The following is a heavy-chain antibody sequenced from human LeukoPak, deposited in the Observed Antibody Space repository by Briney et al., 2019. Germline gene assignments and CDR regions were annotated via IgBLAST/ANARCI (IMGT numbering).Heavy chain of an antibody. D-gene: IGHD3-3*01. CDR2: ISAYNGNT. V-gene: IGHV1-18*01. CDR3: ARGCYDFWSGYCSNYYYYMDV. Sequence: ASVKVSCKASGYTFTSYGISWVRQAPGQGLEWMGWISAYNGNTNYAQKLQGRVTMTTDTSTSTAYMELRSLRSDDTAVYYCARGCYDFWSGYCSNYYYYMDVWGKGTTVTVSS. J-gene: IGHJ6*03. CDR1: GYTFTSYG.